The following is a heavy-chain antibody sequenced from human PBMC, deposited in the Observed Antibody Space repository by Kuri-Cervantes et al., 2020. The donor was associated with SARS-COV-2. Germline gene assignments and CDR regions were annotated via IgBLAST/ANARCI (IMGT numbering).Heavy chain of an antibody. Sequence: GESLKISCAASGFTFSSYAMHWVRRAPGKGLEWVAVISYDGSNKYYADSVKGRFTISRDNSKNTLYLQMNSLRAEDTAVYYCARSIVVVPAPFDYWGQGTLVTDSS. CDR1: GFTFSSYA. CDR2: ISYDGSNK. D-gene: IGHD2-2*01. CDR3: ARSIVVVPAPFDY. J-gene: IGHJ4*02. V-gene: IGHV3-30-3*01.